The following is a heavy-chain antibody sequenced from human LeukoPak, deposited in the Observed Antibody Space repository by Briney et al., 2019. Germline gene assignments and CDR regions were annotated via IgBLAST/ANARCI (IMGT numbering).Heavy chain of an antibody. Sequence: ASVKVSCKASGYTFTSYENNWVRQATGQGLEWMGWINPNSGNTGYAQKFQGRVTMTRNTSISTAYMELSSLRSEDTAVYYCARVIVPNWFDPWGQGTLVTVSS. CDR1: GYTFTSYE. J-gene: IGHJ5*02. V-gene: IGHV1-8*01. D-gene: IGHD3-22*01. CDR2: INPNSGNT. CDR3: ARVIVPNWFDP.